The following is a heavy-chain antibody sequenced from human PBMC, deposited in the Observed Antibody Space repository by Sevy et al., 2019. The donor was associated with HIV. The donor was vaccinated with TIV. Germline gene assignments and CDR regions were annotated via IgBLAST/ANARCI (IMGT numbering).Heavy chain of an antibody. D-gene: IGHD3-22*01. Sequence: GGSLRLSCAASGFTFSSYAMHWVRQAPGKGLEWVAVISYDGSNKYYADSVKGRFTISRDNSKNTLYLQMNSLRAEDTAVYYCARGATMTGYFDLWGHGTLVTVSS. CDR2: ISYDGSNK. CDR3: ARGATMTGYFDL. V-gene: IGHV3-30-3*01. CDR1: GFTFSSYA. J-gene: IGHJ2*01.